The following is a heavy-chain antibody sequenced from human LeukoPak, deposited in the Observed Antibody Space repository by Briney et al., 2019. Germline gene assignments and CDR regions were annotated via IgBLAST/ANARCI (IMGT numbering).Heavy chain of an antibody. J-gene: IGHJ4*02. CDR1: GFTFSSYW. D-gene: IGHD3-22*01. CDR3: ARDWGAYYHFFDY. CDR2: IKQDGSEK. Sequence: GGSLRLSCAASGFTFSSYWMSWVRQAPGEGLEWVANIKQDGSEKYYVDSVKGRFTISRDNAKKSLYLQMNSLRAEDTAVYYCARDWGAYYHFFDYWGQGTLVTVSS. V-gene: IGHV3-7*01.